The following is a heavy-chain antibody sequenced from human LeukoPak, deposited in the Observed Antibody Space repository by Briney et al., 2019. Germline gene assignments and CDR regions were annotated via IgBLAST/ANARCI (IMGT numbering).Heavy chain of an antibody. J-gene: IGHJ6*02. CDR3: AKGRHPYYYGMDV. V-gene: IGHV3-43*02. CDR1: GFTFDDYV. CDR2: ISGDGGNT. Sequence: GGSLRLSCAASGFTFDDYVMNWVRQASGKGLEWVSLISGDGGNTYYADSVKGRFTISRDNSKNSLYLQMNSLRTEDTALYYCAKGRHPYYYGMDVWGQGTTVTVSS.